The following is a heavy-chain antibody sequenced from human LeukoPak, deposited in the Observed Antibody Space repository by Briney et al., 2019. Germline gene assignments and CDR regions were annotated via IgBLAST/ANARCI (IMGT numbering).Heavy chain of an antibody. Sequence: SETLSLTCTVSGGSLSSYYWGWIRHPPGKGLEWIGNIFYSGSTYYSPSLTSRVTISLDTSRNQFSLKLNSVTAADTAVYYCAKSNGYGLVDIWGQGTMVTVSS. CDR3: AKSNGYGLVDI. D-gene: IGHD3-10*01. J-gene: IGHJ3*02. CDR1: GGSLSSYY. CDR2: IFYSGST. V-gene: IGHV4-39*07.